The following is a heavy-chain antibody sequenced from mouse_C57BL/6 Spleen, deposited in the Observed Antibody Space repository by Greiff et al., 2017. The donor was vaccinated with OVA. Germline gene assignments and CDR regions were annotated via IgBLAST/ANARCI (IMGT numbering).Heavy chain of an antibody. CDR3: ARAGSHWYFDV. Sequence: LVEPGASVKISCKASGYAFSSSWMNWVKQRPGKGLEWIGRIYPGDGDTNYNGKFKGKATLTADKSSSTAHMQLSSLTSEDSAVYFCARAGSHWYFDVWGTGTTVTVSS. CDR1: GYAFSSSW. D-gene: IGHD1-1*01. J-gene: IGHJ1*03. CDR2: IYPGDGDT. V-gene: IGHV1-82*01.